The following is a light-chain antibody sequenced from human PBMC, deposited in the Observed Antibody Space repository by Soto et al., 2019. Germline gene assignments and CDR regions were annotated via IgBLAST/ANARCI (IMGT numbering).Light chain of an antibody. CDR2: DVS. V-gene: IGLV2-11*01. CDR1: SSDVGGYNY. Sequence: QSVLTQPRSVSGSPGQPVTIYCTGTSSDVGGYNYVSWYQQLPGKAPKLMIYDVSKRPSGVPDRFSGSKSGTSASLAITGLQAEDEADYYCQSYDSSLSGSVFGTGTKVTVL. CDR3: QSYDSSLSGSV. J-gene: IGLJ1*01.